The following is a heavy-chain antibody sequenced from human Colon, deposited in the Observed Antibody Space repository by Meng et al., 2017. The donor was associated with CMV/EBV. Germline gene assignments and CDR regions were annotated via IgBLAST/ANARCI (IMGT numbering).Heavy chain of an antibody. V-gene: IGHV1-2*02. CDR1: YF. Sequence: YFLHWGRQAPGRGLEWMGWINPKSGGISYEAKFQGRLSMTRDTSSSTVYMELTSLRSDDTAIYYCAREGGRECTGNVCYIGAIWFDPWGQGTLVTVSS. CDR3: AREGGRECTGNVCYIGAIWFDP. D-gene: IGHD2-8*01. CDR2: INPKSGGI. J-gene: IGHJ5*02.